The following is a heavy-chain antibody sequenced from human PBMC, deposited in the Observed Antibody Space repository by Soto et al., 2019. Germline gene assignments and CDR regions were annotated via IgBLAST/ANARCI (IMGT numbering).Heavy chain of an antibody. CDR1: GFTFNRND. D-gene: IGHD3-16*01. V-gene: IGHV3-23*01. CDR3: AKNRDYDYDAFDV. Sequence: PGASLRVSCAGSGFTFNRNDISWVRQAPGQGLEXVSXXTXXSXXXXXAXXGECRFIISRDNSKNTLYLQINTLRVEETAVYYCAKNRDYDYDAFDVWGQGTVVTVSS. CDR2: XTXXSXXX. J-gene: IGHJ3*01.